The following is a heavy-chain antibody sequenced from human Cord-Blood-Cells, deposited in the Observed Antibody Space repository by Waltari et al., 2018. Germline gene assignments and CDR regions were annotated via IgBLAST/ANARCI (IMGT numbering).Heavy chain of an antibody. J-gene: IGHJ3*02. V-gene: IGHV4-34*01. CDR2: INHGGRT. CDR3: ARGLGIYALDI. Sequence: QVQLQQWGAGLLKPSETLSLTCAVYGGSFSGYYWSWTRQPPGKGLEWVGEINHGGRTNCTPSLKRRVSISGDTSRNQFSQKLRFVTAAEAAVYFWARGLGIYALDIWGQGTMVTVSS. D-gene: IGHD7-27*01. CDR1: GGSFSGYY.